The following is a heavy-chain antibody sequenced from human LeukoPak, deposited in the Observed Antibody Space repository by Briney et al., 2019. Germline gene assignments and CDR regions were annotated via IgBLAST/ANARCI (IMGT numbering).Heavy chain of an antibody. Sequence: KSSETLSLTCTVSGGSINSSSYYWGWIRQPPGKGLEWIGSIYYSGSTYYNPSLKSRVTISVDTSKNQFSLKLSSVTAADTAVYYCASPVQLLWFGELYNYHAFDIWGQGTMVTVSS. D-gene: IGHD3-10*01. J-gene: IGHJ3*02. CDR1: GGSINSSSYY. CDR3: ASPVQLLWFGELYNYHAFDI. CDR2: IYYSGST. V-gene: IGHV4-39*01.